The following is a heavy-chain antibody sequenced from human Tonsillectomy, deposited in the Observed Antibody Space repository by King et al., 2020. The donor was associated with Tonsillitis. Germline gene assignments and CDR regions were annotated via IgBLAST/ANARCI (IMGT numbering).Heavy chain of an antibody. CDR2: IYYSGST. J-gene: IGHJ4*02. Sequence: VQLQESGPGLVKPSETLSLTCTVSGGSISSYYWSWIRQPPGKGLEWIGYIYYSGSTNYNPSLKSQVTISVDTSKNQFSLKLSSVTAADTAVYYCARDVGIGLGFDYWGQGTLVTVSS. V-gene: IGHV4-59*01. CDR1: GGSISSYY. CDR3: ARDVGIGLGFDY. D-gene: IGHD3/OR15-3a*01.